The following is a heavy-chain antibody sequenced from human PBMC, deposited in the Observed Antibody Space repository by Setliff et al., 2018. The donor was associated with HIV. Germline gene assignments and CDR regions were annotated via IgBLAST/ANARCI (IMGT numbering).Heavy chain of an antibody. CDR3: ARALKIATTGRVSYYYDMDV. V-gene: IGHV4-4*02. Sequence: PSETLSLTCAVSGGSISSSHWWSWVRQPPGEGLEWIGEIHHSESTNYNPSLKRRVTISVDTSKNQISLKLNSVTAADTAVYFCARALKIATTGRVSYYYDMDVWGKGTTVTVSS. J-gene: IGHJ6*03. CDR2: IHHSEST. CDR1: GGSISSSHW. D-gene: IGHD6-13*01.